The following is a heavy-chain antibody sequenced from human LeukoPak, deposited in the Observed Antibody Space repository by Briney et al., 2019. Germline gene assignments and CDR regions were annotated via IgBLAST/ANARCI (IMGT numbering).Heavy chain of an antibody. D-gene: IGHD4-17*01. CDR2: INRSGGST. CDR3: AKTDYGDYGNYFDY. J-gene: IGHJ4*02. Sequence: GGSLRLSCAASGFTFSSYAMSWVRQALGKGLEWVSTINRSGGSTYYADSVKGRFTISRDNSKNTLYLQMNSLRAEDTAVYYCAKTDYGDYGNYFDYWGRGTLVTVSS. CDR1: GFTFSSYA. V-gene: IGHV3-23*01.